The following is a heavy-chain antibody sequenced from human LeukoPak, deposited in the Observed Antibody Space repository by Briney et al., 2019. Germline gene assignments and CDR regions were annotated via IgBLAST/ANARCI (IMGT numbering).Heavy chain of an antibody. CDR3: ARANLGYCSSTSCYSDYYYYGMDV. CDR2: IIPILGIA. V-gene: IGHV1-69*04. CDR1: GGTFSSYA. D-gene: IGHD2-2*02. Sequence: SVKFSCKASGGTFSSYAISWARQGPGQGLEWMGRIIPILGIANYAQKFQGRVTITAYKSTSTAYMELSSLRSEDTAVYYCARANLGYCSSTSCYSDYYYYGMDVWGQGTTVTVSS. J-gene: IGHJ6*02.